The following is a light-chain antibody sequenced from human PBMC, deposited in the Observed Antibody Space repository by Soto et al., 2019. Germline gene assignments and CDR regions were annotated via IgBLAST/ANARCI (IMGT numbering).Light chain of an antibody. CDR2: EVI. J-gene: IGLJ2*01. V-gene: IGLV2-23*02. CDR1: SSDVGTYNL. Sequence: QSALTQPASVSGSPGQSITISCTGSSSDVGTYNLVSWHQHHPGKAHKLMISEVIKRPSGVSNRFCDSNSGNAAFLTISGLQAEDADDYCGCSYAGSSIFVFGGGTKLTVL. CDR3: CSYAGSSIFV.